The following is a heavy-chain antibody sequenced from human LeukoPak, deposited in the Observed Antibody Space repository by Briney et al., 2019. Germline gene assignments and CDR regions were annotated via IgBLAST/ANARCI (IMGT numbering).Heavy chain of an antibody. V-gene: IGHV1-18*01. Sequence: ASVKVSCKASGYTFTSYGFTWVRQAPGQGLEWMGWISAYNGNTNYSQKLQGRVTMTTDTSTSTAYMELRSLRSDDTAVYYCARARYYYGSGSNNWFDPWGQGTLVTVSS. J-gene: IGHJ5*02. CDR2: ISAYNGNT. CDR3: ARARYYYGSGSNNWFDP. D-gene: IGHD3-10*01. CDR1: GYTFTSYG.